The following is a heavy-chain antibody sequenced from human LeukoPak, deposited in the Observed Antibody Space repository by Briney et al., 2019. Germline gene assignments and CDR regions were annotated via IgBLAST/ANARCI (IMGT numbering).Heavy chain of an antibody. CDR2: IKQDGSEK. CDR3: AREGTYYYDSSGYYLADY. Sequence: GGSLRLSCAASGFTFSSYWMSWVRQAPGKGLEWVANIKQDGSEKYYVDSVKGRFTISRDNAKNSLYLQMNSLRAEDTAVYYCAREGTYYYDSSGYYLADYWGQGTLVTVSS. D-gene: IGHD3-22*01. CDR1: GFTFSSYW. V-gene: IGHV3-7*01. J-gene: IGHJ4*02.